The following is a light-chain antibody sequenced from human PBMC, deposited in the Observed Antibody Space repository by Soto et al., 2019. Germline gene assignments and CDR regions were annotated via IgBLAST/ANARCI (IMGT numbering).Light chain of an antibody. CDR2: DNK. J-gene: IGLJ7*01. Sequence: QSVLTQPPSVSAAPGEKVTISCSGSSSNIGNNYVSWYQQLPGTAPKLLIYDNKKRPSGIPDRFSGSKSGTSATLGITGLQTGDEADYYCGTWDSSLSAHAVFGGGTQLTVL. V-gene: IGLV1-51*01. CDR1: SSNIGNNY. CDR3: GTWDSSLSAHAV.